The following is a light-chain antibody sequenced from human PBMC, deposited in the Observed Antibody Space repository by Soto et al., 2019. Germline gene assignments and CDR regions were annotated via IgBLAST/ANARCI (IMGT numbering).Light chain of an antibody. CDR3: QQYGTHRSVT. CDR1: QSVDSNY. J-gene: IGKJ5*01. V-gene: IGKV3-20*01. CDR2: GAS. Sequence: EIVLTQSPGTMSLSPGEEATLSCRASQSVDSNYLAWYQQKPGQTPRLIIYGASGRADGIPHRFSGSGFGTDFTLTISQGEPEEFAVYYCQQYGTHRSVTFGQGTRLDI.